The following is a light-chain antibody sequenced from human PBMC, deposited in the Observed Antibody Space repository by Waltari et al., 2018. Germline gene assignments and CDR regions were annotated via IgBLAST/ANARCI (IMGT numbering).Light chain of an antibody. CDR3: SSYTSSSTRSVV. J-gene: IGLJ2*01. CDR2: EVS. Sequence: QSALTQPASVSGSPGQSITISCTGTSSDVGGYNYASWYQQHPGKAPKLMIYEVSKRPAGVSNRFSGAKSGNTASLTISGLQAEDEADYYCSSYTSSSTRSVVFGGGTKLTVL. V-gene: IGLV2-14*01. CDR1: SSDVGGYNY.